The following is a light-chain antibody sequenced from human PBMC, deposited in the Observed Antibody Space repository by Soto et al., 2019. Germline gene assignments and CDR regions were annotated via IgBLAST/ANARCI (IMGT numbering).Light chain of an antibody. Sequence: EIVMTQSPATLSVSPGERATLSCRASQSVSSNLAWYQQKPGQAPRLLIYGASTRATGIPARFSGSGSGTEFTLTISSLQSEYFAVYYCQQHNIWPGPFGGATEVDIK. CDR3: QQHNIWPGP. V-gene: IGKV3-15*01. J-gene: IGKJ4*01. CDR2: GAS. CDR1: QSVSSN.